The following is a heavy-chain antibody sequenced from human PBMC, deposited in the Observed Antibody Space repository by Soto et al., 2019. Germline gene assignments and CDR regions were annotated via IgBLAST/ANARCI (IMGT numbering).Heavy chain of an antibody. CDR2: ISSSSSYI. J-gene: IGHJ4*02. CDR1: GFTFSSYS. D-gene: IGHD3-10*01. V-gene: IGHV3-21*01. CDR3: ASLYYGSGSYSRSENFDY. Sequence: GGSLRLSCAASGFTFSSYSMNWVRQAPGKGLEWVSSISSSSSYIYYADSVKGRFTISRDNAKNSLYLQMNSLRAEDTAVYYCASLYYGSGSYSRSENFDYWGQGTLVTVSS.